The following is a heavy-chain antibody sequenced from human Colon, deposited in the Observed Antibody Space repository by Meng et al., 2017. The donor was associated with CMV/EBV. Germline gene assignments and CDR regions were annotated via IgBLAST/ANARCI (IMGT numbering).Heavy chain of an antibody. CDR1: GYRYKKNR. V-gene: IGHV1-18*04. CDR3: ARDRMQRPDYFDY. CDR2: NSKYKGKK. J-gene: IGHJ4*02. Sequence: ATGYRYKKNRNTWVRQAPGEGIEWRGWNSKYKGKKNKEKKYEGRDMMTTDTSTATAYVELRSLRSDDTAVYYCARDRMQRPDYFDYCGQGTLVTVSS. D-gene: IGHD2-15*01.